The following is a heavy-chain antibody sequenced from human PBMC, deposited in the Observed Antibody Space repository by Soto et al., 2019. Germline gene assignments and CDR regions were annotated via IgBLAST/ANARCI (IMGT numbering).Heavy chain of an antibody. J-gene: IGHJ6*02. Sequence: GASVKVSCKASGYTFTSYGISWVRQAPGQGLEWMGWISAYNGNTNYAQKLQGRVTMTTDTSTSTAYMELRSLRSDDTAVYYCAGDPGYDILTGYPTINYYYYGMDVWGQGTTVTVSS. V-gene: IGHV1-18*01. D-gene: IGHD3-9*01. CDR2: ISAYNGNT. CDR3: AGDPGYDILTGYPTINYYYYGMDV. CDR1: GYTFTSYG.